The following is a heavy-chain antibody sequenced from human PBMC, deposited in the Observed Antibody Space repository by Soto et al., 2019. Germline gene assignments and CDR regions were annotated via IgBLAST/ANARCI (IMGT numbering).Heavy chain of an antibody. CDR1: GFTVSSDS. CDR3: GRARKDGYNYCFDS. V-gene: IGHV3-53*01. J-gene: IGHJ4*02. CDR2: IYSGGRT. D-gene: IGHD5-12*01. Sequence: EVQLVESAGGLIQPGGSLRLSCAASGFTVSSDSMSWVRQVPGKGLEWVSIIYSGGRTYYADSAEGRFTISRDKSDNTLYLQMNSRRDEDTAVYYCGRARKDGYNYCFDSWGQGTLVTVSS.